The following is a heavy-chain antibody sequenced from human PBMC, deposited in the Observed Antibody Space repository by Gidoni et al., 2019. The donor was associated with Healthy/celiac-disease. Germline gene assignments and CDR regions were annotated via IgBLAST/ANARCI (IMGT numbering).Heavy chain of an antibody. J-gene: IGHJ4*02. CDR3: ARDGPFDWLNLSFDY. V-gene: IGHV3-21*01. D-gene: IGHD3-9*01. CDR1: GFTLSSYR. CDR2: ISSSSSYI. Sequence: EVQLVESGGGMVKTGGSLRLSCAASGFTLSSYRMNWVRQAPGKGLEWVSSISSSSSYISYAASVKGRFTISRDNAKTSLYLQMNILRADDTAVYYYARDGPFDWLNLSFDYCGQGTLVTVSS.